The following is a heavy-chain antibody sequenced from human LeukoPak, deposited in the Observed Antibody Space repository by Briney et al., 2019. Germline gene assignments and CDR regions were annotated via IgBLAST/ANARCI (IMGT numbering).Heavy chain of an antibody. J-gene: IGHJ6*03. CDR2: IKQDGSEK. CDR1: GFTFSSYW. CDR3: ARGLRGSYSLYYYMDV. Sequence: GGSLRLSCAASGFTFSSYWMSWARQAPGKGLEWVANIKQDGSEKYYVDSVKGRFTISRDNAKNSLYLQMNSLRAEDTAVYYCARGLRGSYSLYYYMDVWGKGTTVTVSS. V-gene: IGHV3-7*01. D-gene: IGHD1-26*01.